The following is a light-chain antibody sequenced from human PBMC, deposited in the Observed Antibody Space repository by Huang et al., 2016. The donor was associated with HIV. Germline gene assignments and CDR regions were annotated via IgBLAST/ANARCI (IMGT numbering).Light chain of an antibody. CDR2: DAS. CDR1: QSVGRN. V-gene: IGKV3-11*01. CDR3: QQRDS. Sequence: EIVLTQSPGTLSLSPGERATLSCRARQSVGRNVGWYQQKAGQNPRLVIYDASTRDTGIPARFSGSGSGTDFTLTISSLEPEDVAVYYCQQRDSFGQGTRLDIK. J-gene: IGKJ5*01.